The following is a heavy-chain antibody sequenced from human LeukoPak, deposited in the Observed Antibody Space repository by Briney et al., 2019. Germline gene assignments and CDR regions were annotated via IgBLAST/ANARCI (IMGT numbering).Heavy chain of an antibody. CDR3: ATVPTEWELLLENDAFDI. CDR1: GYAFTDYY. Sequence: VKISCKVSGYAFTDYYMHWVQQAPGKGLEWMGLVDPEDGETIYAEKFQGRVTITADTSTDTAYMELSSLRSEDTAVYYCATVPTEWELLLENDAFDIWGQGTMVTVSS. V-gene: IGHV1-69-2*01. CDR2: VDPEDGET. D-gene: IGHD1-26*01. J-gene: IGHJ3*02.